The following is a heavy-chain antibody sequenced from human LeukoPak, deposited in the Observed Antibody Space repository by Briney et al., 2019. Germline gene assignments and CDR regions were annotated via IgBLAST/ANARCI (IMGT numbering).Heavy chain of an antibody. Sequence: WGSLRLSCAASGFTFSSYGMSWVRQAPGKGLEWVSAISGSGGSTYYADSVKGRFTISRDNSKNTLYLQMNSLRAEDTAVYYCTPSYYYGSSGYPDYWGQGTLVTVSS. CDR3: TPSYYYGSSGYPDY. CDR1: GFTFSSYG. D-gene: IGHD3-22*01. V-gene: IGHV3-23*01. J-gene: IGHJ4*02. CDR2: ISGSGGST.